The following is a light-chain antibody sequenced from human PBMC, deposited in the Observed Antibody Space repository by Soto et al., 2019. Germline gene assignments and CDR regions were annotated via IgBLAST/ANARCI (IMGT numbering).Light chain of an antibody. V-gene: IGLV1-44*01. CDR3: ATWDDSRKGV. CDR2: TNN. Sequence: QSVLTQPHSASGTPGQRITISCSGSSSDIESHTVNWYQQVPGKAPKLLINTNNQRPSGVPARFSGSKSGASASLAISGLQSEDEATYYCATWDDSRKGVFGTGTKLTVL. J-gene: IGLJ1*01. CDR1: SSDIESHT.